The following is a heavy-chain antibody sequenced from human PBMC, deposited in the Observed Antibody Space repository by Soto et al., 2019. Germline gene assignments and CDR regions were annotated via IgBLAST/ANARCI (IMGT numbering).Heavy chain of an antibody. CDR2: IIPISGTA. J-gene: IGHJ6*02. D-gene: IGHD2-2*01. V-gene: IGHV1-69*01. Sequence: QVQLVQSGAEVKKPGSSVKVSCKASGGTFSSYAISWVRQAPGQGLEWMGGIIPISGTANYAQKFQGRVTITADESTSTVSMELSSLRSEDTAVYFCARSQGSSTSLEIYYYCYYGMDVWGQGTTVTVSS. CDR3: ARSQGSSTSLEIYYYCYYGMDV. CDR1: GGTFSSYA.